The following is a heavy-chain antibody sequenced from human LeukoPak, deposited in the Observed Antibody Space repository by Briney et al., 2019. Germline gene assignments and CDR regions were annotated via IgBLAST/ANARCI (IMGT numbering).Heavy chain of an antibody. V-gene: IGHV4-39*01. J-gene: IGHJ5*02. CDR2: IYYSGST. CDR3: ASGGQLLLQPFDP. D-gene: IGHD2-2*01. CDR1: GGSISSSSYY. Sequence: SETLSLTCTVSGGSISSSSYYWGWIRQPPGKGLEWIGSIYYSGSTYYNPSLKSRVTISVDTSKNQFSLKLSSVTAADTAVYYCASGGQLLLQPFDPWGQGTLVTVSS.